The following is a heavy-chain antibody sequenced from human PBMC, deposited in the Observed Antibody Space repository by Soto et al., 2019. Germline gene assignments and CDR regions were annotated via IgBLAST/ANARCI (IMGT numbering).Heavy chain of an antibody. Sequence: PGGSLRLSCAASGFTFSSYGMHWVRQAPGKGLEWVAVISYDGSNKYYADSVKGRFTISRDNSKNTLYLQMNSLRAEDTAVYYCAKDQTYYDFWSCLDYWGQGTLVTVSS. J-gene: IGHJ4*02. CDR3: AKDQTYYDFWSCLDY. D-gene: IGHD3-3*01. CDR2: ISYDGSNK. CDR1: GFTFSSYG. V-gene: IGHV3-30*18.